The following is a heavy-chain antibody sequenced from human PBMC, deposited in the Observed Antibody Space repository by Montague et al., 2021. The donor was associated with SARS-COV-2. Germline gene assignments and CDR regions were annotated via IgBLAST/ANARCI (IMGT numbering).Heavy chain of an antibody. D-gene: IGHD1-1*01. J-gene: IGHJ4*02. V-gene: IGHV4-39*01. CDR2: VHYNGRT. Sequence: SETRSLTCTVSGDSISSSSYNWGWIRQPPGKGLEWIGSVHYNGRTYYNPSLKSRVTIYVDTSKNQIPLRLSSVTAADTAVYYSTRHVHMTWPEPSPGFDYWGQGTLVTVSS. CDR3: TRHVHMTWPEPSPGFDY. CDR1: GDSISSSSYN.